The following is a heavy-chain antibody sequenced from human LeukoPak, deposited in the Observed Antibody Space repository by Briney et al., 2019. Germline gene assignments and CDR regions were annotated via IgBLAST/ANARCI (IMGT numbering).Heavy chain of an antibody. CDR2: INPNSGGT. CDR1: GYTFTSYD. Sequence: GASVKVSCKASGYTFTSYDINWVRQATGQGLEWVGRINPNSGGTNYAQKFQGRVTMTRDTSISTAYMELSRLRSDDTAVYYCAREGYGGNPAAWGQGTLVTVSS. CDR3: AREGYGGNPAA. J-gene: IGHJ5*02. V-gene: IGHV1-2*06. D-gene: IGHD4-23*01.